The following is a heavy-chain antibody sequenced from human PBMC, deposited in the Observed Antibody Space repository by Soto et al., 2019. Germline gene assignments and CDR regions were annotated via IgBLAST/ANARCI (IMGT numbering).Heavy chain of an antibody. CDR3: ARVYSTVTTYLHAFDI. CDR2: ISAYNGNT. D-gene: IGHD4-17*01. J-gene: IGHJ3*02. V-gene: IGHV1-18*01. CDR1: GYTFTSYG. Sequence: GASVKVSCKASGYTFTSYGISWVRQAPGQGLEWMGWISAYNGNTNYAQKLQGRVTMTADTSTSTAYMELRSLRSDDTAVYYCARVYSTVTTYLHAFDIWGQGTMVT.